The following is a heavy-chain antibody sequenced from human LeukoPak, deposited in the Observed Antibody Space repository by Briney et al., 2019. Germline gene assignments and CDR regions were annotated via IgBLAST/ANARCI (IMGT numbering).Heavy chain of an antibody. CDR3: ARGRITVVNAGLGWFDP. V-gene: IGHV3-33*01. CDR1: KFTFQNYG. D-gene: IGHD2-21*01. Sequence: QPGKSLRLSCAASKFTFQNYGMHWVRQAPGKGLEWVAVIWYDGSDQNYADSVKGRFTISRNKSKNMLYLQMNGLRAEDTAVYYCARGRITVVNAGLGWFDPWGQGTLVTVSS. CDR2: IWYDGSDQ. J-gene: IGHJ5*02.